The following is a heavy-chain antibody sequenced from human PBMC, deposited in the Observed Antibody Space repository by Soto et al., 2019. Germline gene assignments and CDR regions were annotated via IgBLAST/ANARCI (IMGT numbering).Heavy chain of an antibody. V-gene: IGHV1-58*02. J-gene: IGHJ4*02. CDR1: GFTFTSSA. D-gene: IGHD1-20*01. Sequence: SVKVSCKASGFTFTSSAMQWVRQARGQRLEWIGWIVVGSGNTNYAQKFQERVTITRDMSTSTAYMELSSLRSEDTAVYYCARDRVNWNDRGKYFDYWGQGTLVTVSS. CDR2: IVVGSGNT. CDR3: ARDRVNWNDRGKYFDY.